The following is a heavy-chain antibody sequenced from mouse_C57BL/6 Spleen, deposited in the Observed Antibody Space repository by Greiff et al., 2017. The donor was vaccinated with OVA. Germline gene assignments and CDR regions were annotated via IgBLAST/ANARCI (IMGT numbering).Heavy chain of an antibody. CDR1: GFTFSDYG. D-gene: IGHD4-1*01. CDR2: ISSGSSTI. V-gene: IGHV5-17*01. CDR3: ARKLGPDYYAMDY. Sequence: EVQRVESGGGLVKPGGSLKLSCAASGFTFSDYGMHWVRQAPEKGLEWVAYISSGSSTIYYADTVKGRFTISRDNAKNTLFLQMTSLRSEDTAMYYCARKLGPDYYAMDYWGQGTSVTVSS. J-gene: IGHJ4*01.